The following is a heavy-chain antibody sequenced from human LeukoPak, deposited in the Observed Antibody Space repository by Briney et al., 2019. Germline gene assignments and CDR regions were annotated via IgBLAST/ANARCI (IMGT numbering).Heavy chain of an antibody. V-gene: IGHV5-51*01. Sequence: GAALMISCKGSGYSFTSYWIGWVRQMPGKGVEWMGIVYPGDSDTRYSPSFQGQVTISADKSISTADLQGSSRQASDTPIYYCAGLRSYYYGIAVWGQGTTLTVSS. J-gene: IGHJ6*02. CDR1: GYSFTSYW. CDR2: VYPGDSDT. CDR3: AGLRSYYYGIAV.